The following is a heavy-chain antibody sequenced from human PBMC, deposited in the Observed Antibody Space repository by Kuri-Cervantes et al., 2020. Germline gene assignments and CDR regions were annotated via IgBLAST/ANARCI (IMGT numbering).Heavy chain of an antibody. CDR2: IYYSGST. CDR1: GGSVSSGSYY. V-gene: IGHV4-61*01. J-gene: IGHJ4*02. CDR3: ARVAYYDILTGYYIGGSFDY. D-gene: IGHD3-9*01. Sequence: GSLRLSCTVSGGSVSSGSYYWSWIRQPPGKGLEWIGYIYYSGSTNYNPSLKSRVTISVDTSKNQFSLKLSSVTAADTAVYYCARVAYYDILTGYYIGGSFDYWGQGTLVTVSS.